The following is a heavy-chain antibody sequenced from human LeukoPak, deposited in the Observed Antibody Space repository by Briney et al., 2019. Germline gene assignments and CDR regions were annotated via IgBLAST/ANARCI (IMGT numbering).Heavy chain of an antibody. Sequence: GGSLRLSCAASGFIFSRDSMNWVRQAPGKGLEWVSYINGGGSPILYADSVRGRFTISRDNAKNSLYLQMNSLRAEDTAVYYCARDQAAAGGGVQHWGQGTLVTVSS. CDR2: INGGGSPI. D-gene: IGHD6-13*01. CDR3: ARDQAAAGGGVQH. J-gene: IGHJ1*01. CDR1: GFIFSRDS. V-gene: IGHV3-48*01.